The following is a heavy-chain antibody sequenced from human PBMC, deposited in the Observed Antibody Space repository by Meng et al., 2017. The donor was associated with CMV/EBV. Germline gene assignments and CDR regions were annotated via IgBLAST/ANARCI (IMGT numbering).Heavy chain of an antibody. CDR3: ARDAAIFGVVKSTPDY. CDR1: GFTFSSYS. D-gene: IGHD3-3*01. V-gene: IGHV3-74*01. Sequence: GGSLRLSCAASGFTFSSYSMNWVRQAPGKGLVWVSRINSDGSSTSYADSVKGRFTISRDNAKNTLYLQMNSLRAEDTAVYYCARDAAIFGVVKSTPDYWGQGTLVTVSS. J-gene: IGHJ4*02. CDR2: INSDGSST.